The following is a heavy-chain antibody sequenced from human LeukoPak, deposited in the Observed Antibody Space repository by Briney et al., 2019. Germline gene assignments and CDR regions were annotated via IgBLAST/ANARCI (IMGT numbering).Heavy chain of an antibody. CDR3: ARGKYSGYDSYFDY. CDR2: IIAIFGTA. D-gene: IGHD5-12*01. V-gene: IGHV1-69*13. CDR1: GYTFTSYG. J-gene: IGHJ4*02. Sequence: SVKVSCKASGYTFTSYGISRVRQAPGQGLEGRGGIIAIFGTANYAQKFQGRVTITADESTITAYMELSSLRSEDTAVYYCARGKYSGYDSYFDYWGQGTLVTVSS.